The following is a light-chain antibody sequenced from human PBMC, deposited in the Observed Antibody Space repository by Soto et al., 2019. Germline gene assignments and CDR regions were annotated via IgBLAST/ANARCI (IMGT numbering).Light chain of an antibody. CDR2: AAS. CDR3: QQSYTTLFT. CDR1: QSISNY. J-gene: IGKJ3*01. Sequence: DIQMTQSPSSLSASVGDRVTITCRASQSISNYLNWYQQKPGKAPKLLIYAASSLRSGVPSRFSGSGSGTDFTLTISSLQSEDFATYSCQQSYTTLFTFGPGTNVDIK. V-gene: IGKV1-39*01.